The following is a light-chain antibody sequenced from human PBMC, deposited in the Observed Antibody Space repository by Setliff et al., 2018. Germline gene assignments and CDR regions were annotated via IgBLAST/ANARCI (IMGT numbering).Light chain of an antibody. J-gene: IGLJ1*01. CDR3: NAYTSGSTYV. Sequence: LTQPASVSGSPGQSFTISCSGTSSDVGSYDLVSWYQQHPGKAPKLIIYAVSDRPSGVSNRFSGSKSGNTASLTISGLQTEDEADYYCNAYTSGSTYVFGTGTKVTV. CDR1: SSDVGSYDL. V-gene: IGLV2-14*03. CDR2: AVS.